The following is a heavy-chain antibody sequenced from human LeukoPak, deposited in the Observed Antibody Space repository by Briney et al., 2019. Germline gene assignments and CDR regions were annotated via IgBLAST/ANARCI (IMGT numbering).Heavy chain of an antibody. D-gene: IGHD3-22*01. V-gene: IGHV1-46*01. CDR2: INPSGGST. J-gene: IGHJ4*02. CDR1: GYTFTSYY. CDR3: ASPGTYYYDSSGYMGRY. Sequence: ASVKVSCKASGYTFTSYYMHWVRQAPGQGLEWMGIINPSGGSTSYAQKFQGRVTMTRDTSTRTVYMELSSLRSEDTAVYYCASPGTYYYDSSGYMGRYWGQGALVTVSS.